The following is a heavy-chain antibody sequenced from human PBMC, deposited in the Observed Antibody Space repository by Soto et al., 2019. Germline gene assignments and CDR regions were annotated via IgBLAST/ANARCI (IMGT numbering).Heavy chain of an antibody. CDR3: VRDTRPAAIGFAYYYMDV. V-gene: IGHV4-4*02. D-gene: IGHD2-2*02. J-gene: IGHJ6*03. Sequence: QVQLQESGPGLVKPSGTLSLTCSVSSGSISSSHWWSWVRQPPGKGLEWIGEIYHTGSTNYNPSRKSRVTIPVDKSKNQFSLKLSSVTAADTAVYYCVRDTRPAAIGFAYYYMDVWGKGTTVIVSS. CDR1: SGSISSSHW. CDR2: IYHTGST.